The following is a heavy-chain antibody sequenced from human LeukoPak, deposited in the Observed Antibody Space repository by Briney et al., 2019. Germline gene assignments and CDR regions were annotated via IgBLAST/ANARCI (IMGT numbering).Heavy chain of an antibody. CDR1: GFTFDDYG. CDR3: RVVLLTAIQRGSFDY. Sequence: PGGSLRLSCAASGFTFDDYGMSWVRQAPGKGLEWVSGINWNGGSTGYADSVKGRFTISRDNAKNPLYLQMNSLRAEDTAVYYCRVVLLTAIQRGSFDYWGQGTLVTVSS. J-gene: IGHJ4*02. D-gene: IGHD2-21*02. CDR2: INWNGGST. V-gene: IGHV3-20*04.